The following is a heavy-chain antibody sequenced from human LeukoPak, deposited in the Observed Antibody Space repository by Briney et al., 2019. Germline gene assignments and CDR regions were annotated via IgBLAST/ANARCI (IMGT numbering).Heavy chain of an antibody. CDR1: GFTFSDYN. Sequence: GGSLRLSCAGSGFTFSDYNMHWVRQAPGGGLEYVSAITGNARSKYHADSVRGRFAISRDNSKDTLYLQMGSLRPEDTAVYYCARGPSSAFYMDVCGKGTTVTISS. J-gene: IGHJ6*03. CDR3: ARGPSSAFYMDV. CDR2: ITGNARSK. V-gene: IGHV3-64*02.